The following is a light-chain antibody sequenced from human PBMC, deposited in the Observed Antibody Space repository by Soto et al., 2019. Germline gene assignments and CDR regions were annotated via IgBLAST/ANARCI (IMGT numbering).Light chain of an antibody. V-gene: IGLV2-23*02. CDR3: CSYGGSRAV. J-gene: IGLJ7*01. CDR2: EVS. Sequence: QSVLTQPASVSGSPGQSITISCTGTSSDVGSHNPVSWYQQHPGQAPKLMIYEVSNRPVGVSARFSASKSGNTASLTISGLQAEDEADYYCCSYGGSRAVFGGGTQLTVL. CDR1: SSDVGSHNP.